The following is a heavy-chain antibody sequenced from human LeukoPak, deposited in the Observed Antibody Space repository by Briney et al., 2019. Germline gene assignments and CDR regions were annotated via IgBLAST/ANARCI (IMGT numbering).Heavy chain of an antibody. CDR3: ARHEYSGSYYGLSWFDP. CDR1: GGSIGSSGYY. CDR2: IYSSGST. Sequence: SETLSLTCTVSGGSIGSSGYYWGWIRQPPGKGLEWITSIYSSGSTYYNPSLKSRVTISVDTSKNQLSLKLSSLTAAGTAVYYCARHEYSGSYYGLSWFDPWGQGTLITVSS. V-gene: IGHV4-39*01. D-gene: IGHD1-26*01. J-gene: IGHJ5*02.